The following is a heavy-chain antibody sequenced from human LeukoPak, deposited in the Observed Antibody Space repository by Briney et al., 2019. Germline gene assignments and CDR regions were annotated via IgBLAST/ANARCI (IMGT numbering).Heavy chain of an antibody. CDR3: ARVSISSDWTNFDY. V-gene: IGHV4-59*01. Sequence: PSETLSLTCTVSGGSISSYYWSWIRQPPGKGLEWIGYIYYSGSTNYNPSIKSRVTISVDTSKNQFSLKLSSVTAADTAVYYCARVSISSDWTNFDYWGQGTLVTVSS. D-gene: IGHD6-19*01. CDR2: IYYSGST. CDR1: GGSISSYY. J-gene: IGHJ4*02.